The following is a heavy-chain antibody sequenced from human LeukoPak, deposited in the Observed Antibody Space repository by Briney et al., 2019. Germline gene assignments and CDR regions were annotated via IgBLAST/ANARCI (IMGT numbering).Heavy chain of an antibody. Sequence: PSLTLSLTCAVSGGSISSYYWSWIRQSAEKGLECIGRIYSSGSTNYNPSLKSRVTMSVDTSKNQFSLKLSSVTAADTAVYYCARVWYSSRWYPPYYYYMDVWGKGTTVTISS. CDR2: IYSSGST. J-gene: IGHJ6*03. CDR1: GGSISSYY. V-gene: IGHV4-4*07. D-gene: IGHD6-19*01. CDR3: ARVWYSSRWYPPYYYYMDV.